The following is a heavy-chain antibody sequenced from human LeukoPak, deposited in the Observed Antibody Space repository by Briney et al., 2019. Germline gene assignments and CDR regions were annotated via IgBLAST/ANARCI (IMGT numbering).Heavy chain of an antibody. D-gene: IGHD6-13*01. CDR2: VNPNTGGT. CDR1: GYTFTTYY. V-gene: IGHV1-2*02. Sequence: ASVKVSCKASGYTFTTYYIHWVRQAPGQGLEWLGGVNPNTGGTIYAPKFQGRVTMTRDTSITTAYMELSSLRSDDTAVYYCATHGGTSSSWYSFDYWGQGTLVAVSS. J-gene: IGHJ4*02. CDR3: ATHGGTSSSWYSFDY.